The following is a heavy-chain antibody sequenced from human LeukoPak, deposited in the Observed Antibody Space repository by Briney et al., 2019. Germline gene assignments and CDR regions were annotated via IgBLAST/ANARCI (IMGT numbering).Heavy chain of an antibody. CDR1: GGSFSGYY. D-gene: IGHD3-3*01. CDR2: INHSGST. CDR3: ARVQYYDFWSGYYLFDY. J-gene: IGHJ4*02. Sequence: SETLSLTCAVYGGSFSGYYWSWIRQPPGKGLEWIGEINHSGSTNYSPSLKSRVTISVDTSKNQFSLKLSSVTAADTAVYYCARVQYYDFWSGYYLFDYWGQGTLVTVSS. V-gene: IGHV4-34*01.